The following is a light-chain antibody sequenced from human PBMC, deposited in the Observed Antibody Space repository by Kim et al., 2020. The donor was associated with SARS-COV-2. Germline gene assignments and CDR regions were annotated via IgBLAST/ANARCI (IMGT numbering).Light chain of an antibody. CDR2: SND. CDR3: SAWDDSLNGVI. Sequence: QRVTISCSGSTSNIGTNAVNWYQQLPGTAPKLLIYSNDHRPSGVPDRFSGSKSGTSASLAISGLQSEDEADYYCSAWDDSLNGVIFGGGTQLTVL. J-gene: IGLJ2*01. V-gene: IGLV1-44*01. CDR1: TSNIGTNA.